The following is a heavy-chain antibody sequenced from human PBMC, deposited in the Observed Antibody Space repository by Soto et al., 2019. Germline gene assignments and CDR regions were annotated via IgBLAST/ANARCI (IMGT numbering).Heavy chain of an antibody. Sequence: QVQLVQSGAEVKKPGSSVKVSCKASGGTFSIYTISWVRQAPGQGLEWMGGSANSAQKFQGRLTVTVDESTSTVYLELSSLTSEDTAVYYCAREGPPDIAWFDPWGQGTLVSVSS. CDR2: GSA. V-gene: IGHV1-69*01. D-gene: IGHD2-15*01. CDR1: GGTFSIYT. CDR3: AREGPPDIAWFDP. J-gene: IGHJ5*02.